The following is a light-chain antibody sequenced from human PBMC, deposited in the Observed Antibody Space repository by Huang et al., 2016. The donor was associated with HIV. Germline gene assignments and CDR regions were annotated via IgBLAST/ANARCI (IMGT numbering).Light chain of an antibody. V-gene: IGKV3-11*01. CDR3: QQRSNWPHT. Sequence: EIVLTQSPATLSLSPGERATLSCRASQSGNNFISWQQQKPGQAPRRLIYDASNSAAGIPARFSGSWSGTDFTLTISSLEPEDSAVYYCQQRSNWPHTFGQGTKLEIK. CDR1: QSGNNF. J-gene: IGKJ2*01. CDR2: DAS.